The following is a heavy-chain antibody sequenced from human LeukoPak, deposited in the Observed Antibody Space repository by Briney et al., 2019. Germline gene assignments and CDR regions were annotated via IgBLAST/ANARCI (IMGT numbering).Heavy chain of an antibody. Sequence: GASVKVSCKASGYTFTSYDINWVRQATGQGLEWMGWMNPDSGNTGYAQKFQGRVTITADESTSTAYMELSSLRSEDTAVYYCARDLRRGVPSGGGFVSWGQGTLVTVSS. V-gene: IGHV1-8*01. CDR3: ARDLRRGVPSGGGFVS. CDR1: GYTFTSYD. CDR2: MNPDSGNT. D-gene: IGHD3-10*01. J-gene: IGHJ5*02.